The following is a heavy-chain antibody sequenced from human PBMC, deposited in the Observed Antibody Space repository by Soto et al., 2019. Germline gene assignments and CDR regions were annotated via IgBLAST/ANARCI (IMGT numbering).Heavy chain of an antibody. CDR3: ARERYGDYSAWGVYYYYGMDV. V-gene: IGHV4-31*03. CDR2: IDYSGST. D-gene: IGHD4-17*01. CDR1: GGSISSGGYY. Sequence: QVQLQESGPGLVKPSQTLSLTCTVSGGSISSGGYYWSWIRQHPGKGLEWIGYIDYSGSTYYNPSLKSRVTISVDTSKNQFSLKLSSVTAADTAVYYCARERYGDYSAWGVYYYYGMDVWGQGTTVTVSS. J-gene: IGHJ6*02.